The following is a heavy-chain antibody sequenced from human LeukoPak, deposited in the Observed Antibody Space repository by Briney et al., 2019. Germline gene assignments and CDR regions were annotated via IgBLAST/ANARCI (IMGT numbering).Heavy chain of an antibody. Sequence: SETLSLTCTVSGGSVSSGSYYWSWIRQPPGKGLEWIGYIYYSGSTNYNPSIKSRVTISVDTSKNQFSLKLSSVTAADTAVYYCAATLGPNYDILTGFDAFDIWGQGTMVTVSS. V-gene: IGHV4-61*01. CDR2: IYYSGST. J-gene: IGHJ3*02. CDR1: GGSVSSGSYY. CDR3: AATLGPNYDILTGFDAFDI. D-gene: IGHD3-9*01.